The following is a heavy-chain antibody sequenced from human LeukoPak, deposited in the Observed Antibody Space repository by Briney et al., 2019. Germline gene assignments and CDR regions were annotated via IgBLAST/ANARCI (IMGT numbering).Heavy chain of an antibody. Sequence: SETLSLTCTVSGGSISSGGYYWCWIRQHPGKGLEWIGYIYYSGSTYYNPSLKSRVTISVDTSKNQFSLKLSSVTAADTAVYYCATYSSWYRPFDYWGQGTLVTVSS. CDR1: GGSISSGGYY. J-gene: IGHJ4*02. CDR3: ATYSSWYRPFDY. V-gene: IGHV4-31*03. D-gene: IGHD6-13*01. CDR2: IYYSGST.